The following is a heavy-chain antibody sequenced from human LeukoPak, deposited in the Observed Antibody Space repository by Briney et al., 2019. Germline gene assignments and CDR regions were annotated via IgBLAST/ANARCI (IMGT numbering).Heavy chain of an antibody. J-gene: IGHJ5*02. Sequence: SETLSLTCAVYGGSFSGYYWSWIRQPPGKGLEWIGYIYTSGSTNYNPSLKSRVTISVDTSKNQFSLKLSSVTAADTAVYYCARQRSYYYGSGSYSYWFDPWGQGTLVTVSS. CDR3: ARQRSYYYGSGSYSYWFDP. CDR1: GGSFSGYY. D-gene: IGHD3-10*01. CDR2: IYTSGST. V-gene: IGHV4-4*09.